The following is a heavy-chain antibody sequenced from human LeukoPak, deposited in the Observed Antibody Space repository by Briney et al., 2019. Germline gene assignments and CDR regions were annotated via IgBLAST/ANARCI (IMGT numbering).Heavy chain of an antibody. CDR2: INPADSDT. J-gene: IGHJ4*02. Sequence: GESLKISCKASGYSFNSYWIGWVRQMPGKGLEWMGIINPADSDTRNSPSFQGQVTISADKSISTAYLQWGSLKASDTAMYYCARQANGGLFDDWGQGTLVTVSS. CDR3: ARQANGGLFDD. CDR1: GYSFNSYW. D-gene: IGHD2-8*01. V-gene: IGHV5-51*01.